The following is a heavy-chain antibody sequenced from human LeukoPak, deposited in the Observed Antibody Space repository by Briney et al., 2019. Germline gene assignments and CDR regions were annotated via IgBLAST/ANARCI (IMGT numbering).Heavy chain of an antibody. CDR2: ITGPASGVST. J-gene: IGHJ6*03. Sequence: PGGSLRLSCAASGFTFTNYAMSWVRQAPGKGLEWVSSITGPASGVSTYYADSVQGRFTISRDNSKNTVYLQMNSLRAEDTAVYYCARDLLGYNNHYMDVWGKGTTVTVSS. CDR3: ARDLLGYNNHYMDV. V-gene: IGHV3-23*01. CDR1: GFTFTNYA. D-gene: IGHD3-9*01.